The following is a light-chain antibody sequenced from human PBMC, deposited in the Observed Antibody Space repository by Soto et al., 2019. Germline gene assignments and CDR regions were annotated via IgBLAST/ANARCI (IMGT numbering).Light chain of an antibody. J-gene: IGKJ2*01. Sequence: EIVLTQSPGTLSLSPGERATLSCRASQSVSSRYIAWYQQKPGQAPRLLIYGASSRATGIPDRFSRSGSGTDFTLTISRLEPEDFAVYYGQKYCISPEMYTFGQGTKLEIK. CDR2: GAS. V-gene: IGKV3-20*01. CDR3: QKYCISPEMYT. CDR1: QSVSSRY.